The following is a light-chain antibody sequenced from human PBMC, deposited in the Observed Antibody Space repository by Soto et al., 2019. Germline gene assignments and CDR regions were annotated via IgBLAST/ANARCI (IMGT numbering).Light chain of an antibody. CDR3: QQYCSSPPYT. V-gene: IGKV3-20*01. Sequence: EIVLTQSPGTLSLSPGERATLSCRASQSVSSSYLAWYQQKPGQAPRLLIYGASSRATGIPDRFSGSGSGTEFTITISSLEPEDFAVYYCQQYCSSPPYTFGQGTKLEIK. CDR2: GAS. J-gene: IGKJ2*01. CDR1: QSVSSSY.